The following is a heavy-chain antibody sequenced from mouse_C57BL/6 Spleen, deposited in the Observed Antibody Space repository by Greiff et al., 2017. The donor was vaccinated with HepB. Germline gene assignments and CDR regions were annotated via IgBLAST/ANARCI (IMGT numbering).Heavy chain of an antibody. D-gene: IGHD1-1*01. CDR3: ARNYYGSRGYWYFDV. Sequence: DVQLVESGGGLVKPGGSLKLSCAASGFTFSDYGMHWVRQAPEKGLEWVAYISSGSSTIYYADTVKGRFTISRDNAKNTLFLQMTSLRSEDTAMYYCARNYYGSRGYWYFDVWGTGTTVTVSS. J-gene: IGHJ1*03. CDR2: ISSGSSTI. CDR1: GFTFSDYG. V-gene: IGHV5-17*01.